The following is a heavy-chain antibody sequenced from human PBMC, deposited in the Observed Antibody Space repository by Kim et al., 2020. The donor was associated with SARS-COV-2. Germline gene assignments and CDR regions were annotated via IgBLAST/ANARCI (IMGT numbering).Heavy chain of an antibody. CDR2: IYHSGST. V-gene: IGHV4-4*02. J-gene: IGHJ4*02. CDR1: GGSISSSNW. CDR3: ARDRQEVRGDYVLDY. Sequence: SETLSLTCAVSGGSISSSNWWSWVRQPPGKGLEWIGEIYHSGSTNYNPSLKSRVTISVDKSKNQFSLKLSSVTAADTAVYYCARDRQEVRGDYVLDYWGQGTLVTVSS. D-gene: IGHD4-17*01.